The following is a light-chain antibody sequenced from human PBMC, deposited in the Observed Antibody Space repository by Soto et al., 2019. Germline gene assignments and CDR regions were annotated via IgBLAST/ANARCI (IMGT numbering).Light chain of an antibody. Sequence: DIQMTQSPSTLSASVGDRVTITCRASQSISSWLAWYQQEPGKAPNLLIYDASSLETGVPSRFSGSGSGTEFTLTISSLQPDYFATYYCQQYKGTFGQGTKVDIK. CDR3: QQYKGT. V-gene: IGKV1-5*01. CDR1: QSISSW. CDR2: DAS. J-gene: IGKJ2*02.